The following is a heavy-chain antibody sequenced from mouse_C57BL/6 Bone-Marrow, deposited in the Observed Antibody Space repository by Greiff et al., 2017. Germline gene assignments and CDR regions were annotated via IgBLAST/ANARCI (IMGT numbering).Heavy chain of an antibody. V-gene: IGHV5-9-1*02. CDR2: ISSGGDYI. CDR1: GFTFSSYA. D-gene: IGHD3-3*01. J-gene: IGHJ2*01. Sequence: EVKLVESGAGLVKPGGSLKLSCAASGFTFSSYAMSWVRQTPEKRLEWVAYISSGGDYIYYADTVKGRFTISRDNARNTLYLQMSSLKSEDTAMYYCTREGKFSFDYWGQGTTLTVSS. CDR3: TREGKFSFDY.